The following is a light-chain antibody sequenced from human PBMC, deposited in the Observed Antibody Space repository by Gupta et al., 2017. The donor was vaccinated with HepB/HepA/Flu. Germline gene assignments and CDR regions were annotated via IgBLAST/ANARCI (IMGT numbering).Light chain of an antibody. CDR2: DAS. CDR1: QDISNY. CDR3: QQYDNLSLT. V-gene: IGKV1-33*01. J-gene: IGKJ4*01. Sequence: DIQMTPSPSYLSASVGDRVTITCQAIQDISNYLNWYQQKPGKAPKLLIYDASNWETGVPSRFSGSGSGTDFTVTISSMQPEDSATYYCQQYDNLSLTFGGGTKVEIK.